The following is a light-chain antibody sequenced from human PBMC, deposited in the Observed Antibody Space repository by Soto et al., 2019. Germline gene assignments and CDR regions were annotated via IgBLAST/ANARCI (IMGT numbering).Light chain of an antibody. J-gene: IGLJ1*01. CDR1: SGHSSYI. Sequence: QLVLTQSSSASASLGSSVSLTCTLSSGHSSYIIAWHQQQPGKAPRYLMKLEGSGSYNKGSGVPDRFSGSSSGADRYLTISNLQFEDEADYYCETWYSNTDVFGTGTKLTVL. CDR2: LEGSGSY. CDR3: ETWYSNTDV. V-gene: IGLV4-60*02.